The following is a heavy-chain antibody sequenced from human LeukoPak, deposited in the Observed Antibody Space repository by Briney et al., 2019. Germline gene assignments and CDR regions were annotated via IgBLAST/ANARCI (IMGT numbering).Heavy chain of an antibody. CDR2: ISSSSSYI. V-gene: IGHV3-21*01. D-gene: IGHD2-2*01. J-gene: IGHJ5*02. CDR1: GFTFSSYS. CDR3: ARDYLVVPAAMWWFDP. Sequence: GGSLRLXCAASGFTFSSYSMNWVRQAPGKGLEWVSSISSSSSYIYYADSVKGRFTISRDNAKNSLYLQMNSLRAEDTAVYYCARDYLVVPAAMWWFDPWGQGTLVTVSS.